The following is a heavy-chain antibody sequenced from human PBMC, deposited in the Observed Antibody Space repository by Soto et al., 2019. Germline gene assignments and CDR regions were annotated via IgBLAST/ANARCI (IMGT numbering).Heavy chain of an antibody. CDR2: ISAYNGNT. Sequence: ASVKVSCKASGYTFTSYGISWVRQAPGQGLEWMGWISAYNGNTNYAQKLQGRVTMTTDTSTSTAYMELRSLRVEDTAVYYCVSRFFDGDNSALYFEYWGQGTQVTVSS. D-gene: IGHD4-17*01. V-gene: IGHV1-18*04. J-gene: IGHJ4*02. CDR1: GYTFTSYG. CDR3: VSRFFDGDNSALYFEY.